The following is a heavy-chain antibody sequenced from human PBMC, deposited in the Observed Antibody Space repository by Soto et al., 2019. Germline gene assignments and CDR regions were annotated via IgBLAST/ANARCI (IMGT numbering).Heavy chain of an antibody. CDR1: GFTFSSHG. CDR3: ARERDDALDI. J-gene: IGHJ3*02. Sequence: QVQLVESGGGVVQPGRSLRLSCAASGFTFSSHGMHWVRQAPGKGLEWVAVIWFDGSNKYYADSVKGRFTISRDNSKNTVYLQMNSLRDEDTAVYYCARERDDALDIWGQGTMVTVSS. V-gene: IGHV3-33*01. CDR2: IWFDGSNK.